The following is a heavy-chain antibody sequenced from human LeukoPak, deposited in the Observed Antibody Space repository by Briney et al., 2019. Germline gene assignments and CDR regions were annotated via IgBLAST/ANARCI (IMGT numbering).Heavy chain of an antibody. CDR3: AREGYYDSSGYRGYYYYGMDV. V-gene: IGHV4-59*01. CDR1: GGSIRSYY. Sequence: SETLSLTCTVSGGSIRSYYWSWIRQPPGKGLEWIGYIYYSGSTNYNPSLKSRVTISVDTSKNQFSLKLSSVTAADTAVYYCAREGYYDSSGYRGYYYYGMDVWGQGTTVTVSS. D-gene: IGHD3-22*01. J-gene: IGHJ6*02. CDR2: IYYSGST.